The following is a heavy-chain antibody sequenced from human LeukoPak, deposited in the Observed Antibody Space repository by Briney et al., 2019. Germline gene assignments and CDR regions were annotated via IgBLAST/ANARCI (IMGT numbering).Heavy chain of an antibody. CDR1: GYSFSSNW. J-gene: IGHJ3*01. CDR3: ARVGITSDAFDV. CDR2: IYPGDSDT. V-gene: IGHV5-51*01. Sequence: PGESLKISCKDSGYSFSSNWIGRVRQMPGKGLEWMGIIYPGDSDTRYSPSFQGQVTISADKSISTAYLQWSSLKASDTAMYYCARVGITSDAFDVWGQGTMVTVSS. D-gene: IGHD1/OR15-1a*01.